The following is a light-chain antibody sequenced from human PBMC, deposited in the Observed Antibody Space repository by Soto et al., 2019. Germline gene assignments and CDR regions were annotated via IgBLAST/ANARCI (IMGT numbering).Light chain of an antibody. CDR2: EGS. J-gene: IGLJ1*01. Sequence: QSALTQPASVSGSPGQSITISCTGTSRDVGSYSLVSWYQQHPGKAPKLMIYEGSKRPSGVSNRFSGSKSGNTASLTISGLQAEDESDYYCCSYAGTSWVFGTGTKLTVL. CDR1: SRDVGSYSL. CDR3: CSYAGTSWV. V-gene: IGLV2-23*01.